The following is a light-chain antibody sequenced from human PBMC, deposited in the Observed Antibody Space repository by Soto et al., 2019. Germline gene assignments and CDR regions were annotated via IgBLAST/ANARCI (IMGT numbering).Light chain of an antibody. Sequence: VLTQSPFTLSFSPVERSTLAVSASKSVSNYLAWYQQKSGQAPRLLIYGASSRASGIPDRFSGSGSGTDFTLTISRVEPEDFAVYYCQQYGSSLTFGLGTKVDIK. CDR3: QQYGSSLT. V-gene: IGKV3-20*01. CDR2: GAS. J-gene: IGKJ1*01. CDR1: KSVSNY.